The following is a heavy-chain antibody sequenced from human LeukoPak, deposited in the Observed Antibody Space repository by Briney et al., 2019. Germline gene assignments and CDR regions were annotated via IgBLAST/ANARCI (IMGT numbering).Heavy chain of an antibody. CDR1: GFSFSSYW. V-gene: IGHV3-7*03. Sequence: GGSLGLSCAASGFSFSSYWMSWVRQAPGKGLEWVANIKQDGSDKYYVDSVKGRFTISRDNAKTLLYLQINSLRAEDTAVYYCAREPSGDYFDYWGPGTLVTVSS. CDR2: IKQDGSDK. D-gene: IGHD4-17*01. CDR3: AREPSGDYFDY. J-gene: IGHJ4*02.